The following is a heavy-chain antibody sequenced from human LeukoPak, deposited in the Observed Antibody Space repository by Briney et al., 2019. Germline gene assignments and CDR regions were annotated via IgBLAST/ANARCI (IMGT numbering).Heavy chain of an antibody. J-gene: IGHJ4*02. Sequence: ASVKVSCKASGYTFTSYGINWVRQAPGQGLEWMGWISAYNGNTNYAQKLQGRVTMTTDTSTSTAYMELRSLRSDDTAVYYCARDLGRSGSYQYYFDYWGQGTLVTVSS. V-gene: IGHV1-18*01. CDR2: ISAYNGNT. CDR3: ARDLGRSGSYQYYFDY. D-gene: IGHD3-10*01. CDR1: GYTFTSYG.